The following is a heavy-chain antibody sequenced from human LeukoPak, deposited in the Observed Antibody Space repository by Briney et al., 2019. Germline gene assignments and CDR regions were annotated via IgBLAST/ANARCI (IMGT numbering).Heavy chain of an antibody. D-gene: IGHD6-13*01. CDR2: INPNSGGT. Sequence: ASVKVSCKASGYTFTGYYMHWVRQAPGRGLEWMGWINPNSGGTNYAQKFQGRVTMTRDTSISTAYMELSRLRSDDTAVYYCARGGSSWGEYFDYWGQGTLVTVSS. V-gene: IGHV1-2*02. J-gene: IGHJ4*02. CDR3: ARGGSSWGEYFDY. CDR1: GYTFTGYY.